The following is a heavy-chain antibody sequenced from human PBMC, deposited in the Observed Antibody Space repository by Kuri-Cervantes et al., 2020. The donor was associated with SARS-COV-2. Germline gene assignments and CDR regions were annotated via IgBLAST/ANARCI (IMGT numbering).Heavy chain of an antibody. Sequence: ASVKVSCKVSGYTLTELSMHWVRQAPGKGLEWMGGFDPEDGETIYAQKFQGRVTMTEDTSTDTAYMELSSLRSDDTAVYYCATRSYYDFWSGYLYTLNLDAFDIWGQGTMVTVSS. J-gene: IGHJ3*02. CDR1: GYTLTELS. CDR3: ATRSYYDFWSGYLYTLNLDAFDI. D-gene: IGHD3-3*01. CDR2: FDPEDGET. V-gene: IGHV1-24*01.